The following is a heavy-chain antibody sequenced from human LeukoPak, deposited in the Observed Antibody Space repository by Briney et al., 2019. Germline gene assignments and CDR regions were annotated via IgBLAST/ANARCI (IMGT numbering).Heavy chain of an antibody. J-gene: IGHJ4*02. V-gene: IGHV1-69*04. D-gene: IGHD1-1*01. Sequence: GSSVKVSCKASGGTFSSYAISWVRQAPGQGLEWMGRIIPILGIANYAQKFQGRVTITADKSTSTAYMELSSLRSEDTAVYYCARDRRERGPFDYWGQGTLVTVSS. CDR1: GGTFSSYA. CDR3: ARDRRERGPFDY. CDR2: IIPILGIA.